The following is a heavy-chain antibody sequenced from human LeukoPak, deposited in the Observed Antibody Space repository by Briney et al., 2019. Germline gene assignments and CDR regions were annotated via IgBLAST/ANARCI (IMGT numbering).Heavy chain of an antibody. D-gene: IGHD5-24*01. CDR2: VSAANNP. CDR1: GYIFTPHH. Sequence: ASVKVSCKTSGYIFTPHHIHWMRQAPGQGLELLGWVSAANNPEYSQKFQGRVVITRDASATTSYLELNSLRSEDTAIYYCAMSVEMPPIPSFDFWGQGSLVTVSS. CDR3: AMSVEMPPIPSFDF. J-gene: IGHJ4*02. V-gene: IGHV1-3*01.